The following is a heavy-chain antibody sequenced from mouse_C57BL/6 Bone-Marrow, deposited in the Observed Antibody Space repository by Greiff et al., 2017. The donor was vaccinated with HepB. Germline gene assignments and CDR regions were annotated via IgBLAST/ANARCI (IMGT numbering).Heavy chain of an antibody. CDR3: ARPPYGSSYWYDMDY. CDR2: IYPGSGNT. Sequence: QVQLQQSGPELVKPGASVKISCKASGYSFTSYYIHWVKQRPGQGLEWIGWIYPGSGNTKYNEKFKGKATLTADTSSSTAYMQLSSLTSEDSAVYYCARPPYGSSYWYDMDYWGQGTSVTVSS. CDR1: GYSFTSYY. V-gene: IGHV1-66*01. J-gene: IGHJ4*01. D-gene: IGHD1-1*01.